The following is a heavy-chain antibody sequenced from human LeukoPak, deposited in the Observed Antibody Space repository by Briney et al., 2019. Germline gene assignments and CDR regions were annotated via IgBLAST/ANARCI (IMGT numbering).Heavy chain of an antibody. J-gene: IGHJ4*02. V-gene: IGHV3-23*01. CDR1: GFSFGTYA. CDR2: VSGSGGNT. CDR3: TKGGVVSALGY. D-gene: IGHD3-22*01. Sequence: PGGSLTLSCAASGFSFGTYAMTWVRQAPGKGLECVSTVSGSGGNTYYTDSVKGRFTISRDNSKNTLFLQMSSLRAEDTALYYCTKGGVVSALGYWGQGVLVTVSS.